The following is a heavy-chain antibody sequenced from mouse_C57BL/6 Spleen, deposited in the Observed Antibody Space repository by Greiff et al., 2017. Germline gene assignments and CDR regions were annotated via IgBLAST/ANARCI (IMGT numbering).Heavy chain of an antibody. CDR1: GYTFTSYW. D-gene: IGHD2-5*01. V-gene: IGHV1-7*01. CDR3: ARRDYSNFYYFDY. Sequence: QVQLQQSGAELAKPGASVKLSCKASGYTFTSYWMHWVKQRPGQGLEWIGYINPSSGYTKYNQKFKDKATLTADKSSSTAYMQLSSLTYEDSAVYYCARRDYSNFYYFDYWGQGTTLTVSS. CDR2: INPSSGYT. J-gene: IGHJ2*01.